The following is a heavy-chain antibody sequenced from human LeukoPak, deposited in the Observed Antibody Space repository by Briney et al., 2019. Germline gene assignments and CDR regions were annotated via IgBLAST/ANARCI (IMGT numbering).Heavy chain of an antibody. CDR1: VYTFTVYD. V-gene: IGHV1-8*01. CDR3: TRGSLSGSSRDY. Sequence: GASVSVSFKASVYTFTVYDINWVRQAAGQGLEWMGWMNPNTGDTGYAQKFQGRVTMTRNSSIDTAYMELSGLRSEDTAVYYCTRGSLSGSSRDYWGQGTLLTVSS. D-gene: IGHD1-26*01. J-gene: IGHJ4*02. CDR2: MNPNTGDT.